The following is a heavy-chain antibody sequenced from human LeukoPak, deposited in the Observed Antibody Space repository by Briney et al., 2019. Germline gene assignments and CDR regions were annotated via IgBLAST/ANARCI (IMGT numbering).Heavy chain of an antibody. D-gene: IGHD3-3*01. J-gene: IGHJ4*01. Sequence: GGSLRLSCAASGFTFSSYAMSWVRQAPGKGLEWVSAISGSGGSTYYADSVKGRFTISRDNSKNTLYLQMNSLRAEDTAVYYCAKRETYYDFWSGYYLDYWGQEPWSPSPQ. CDR3: AKRETYYDFWSGYYLDY. V-gene: IGHV3-23*01. CDR2: ISGSGGST. CDR1: GFTFSSYA.